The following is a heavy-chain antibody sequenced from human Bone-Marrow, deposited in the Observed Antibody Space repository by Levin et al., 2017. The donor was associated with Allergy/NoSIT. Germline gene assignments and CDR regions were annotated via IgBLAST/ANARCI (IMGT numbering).Heavy chain of an antibody. CDR2: MNPSSGDT. CDR3: ARGGNWFDP. CDR1: GYSFTSYD. V-gene: IGHV1-8*01. J-gene: IGHJ5*02. Sequence: ASVKVSCNPSGYSFTSYDINWVRQATGQGLEWMGWMNPSSGDTGYAQKFQGRLTMTRNTSKRTVYMELSSLRSEDTAVYYCARGGNWFDPWGQGTLVTVSS.